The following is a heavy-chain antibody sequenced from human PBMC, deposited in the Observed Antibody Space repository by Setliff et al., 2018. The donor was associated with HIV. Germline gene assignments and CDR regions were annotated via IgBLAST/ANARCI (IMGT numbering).Heavy chain of an antibody. J-gene: IGHJ6*03. CDR1: GDTISTYY. D-gene: IGHD3-22*01. V-gene: IGHV4-59*01. CDR2: VYFSGST. CDR3: ARGNYDTSDYYTNFYYYYMDV. Sequence: KTAETLSLTCTVSGDTISTYYWSWVRKPPGKGLEWIGYVYFSGSTSYSPSLRGRVTMSVDPSKNQFPLKLNSVTAADTAIYFCARGNYDTSDYYTNFYYYYMDVWGKGTAVTVSS.